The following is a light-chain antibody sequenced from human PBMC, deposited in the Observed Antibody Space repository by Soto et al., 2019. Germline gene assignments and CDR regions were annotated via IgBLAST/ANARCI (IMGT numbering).Light chain of an antibody. J-gene: IGKJ4*01. V-gene: IGKV1-33*01. CDR1: QDISNY. Sequence: DLQMTQSPSSLSASVGDRVTITCQASQDISNYLNWYQQKPGKAPKLLIYDASNLETGVPSRLSGSGSGTDFTFTISSLQPEDIATYYCQQYDNLPLTFGGGTKVEIK. CDR2: DAS. CDR3: QQYDNLPLT.